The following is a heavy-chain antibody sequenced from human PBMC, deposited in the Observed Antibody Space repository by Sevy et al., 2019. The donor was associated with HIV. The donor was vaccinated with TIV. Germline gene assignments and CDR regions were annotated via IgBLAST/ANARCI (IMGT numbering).Heavy chain of an antibody. V-gene: IGHV4-30-4*01. D-gene: IGHD2-2*01. CDR3: ARDSSSTSFGGVIDY. Sequence: SETLSLTCTVSGGSISSGDYYWSWIRQPPGKGLEWIGYIYYSGSTYYNPSLKSRVTISVDTSKNQFSLKLSSVTAADTAVYYCARDSSSTSFGGVIDYWGQGTLVTVSS. CDR2: IYYSGST. J-gene: IGHJ4*02. CDR1: GGSISSGDYY.